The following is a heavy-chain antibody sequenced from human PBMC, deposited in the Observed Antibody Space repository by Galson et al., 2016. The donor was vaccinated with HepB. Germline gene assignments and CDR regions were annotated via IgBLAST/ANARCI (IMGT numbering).Heavy chain of an antibody. CDR3: TRERSWPHWYFDL. Sequence: SVKVSCKASGYSFSTYDIVWVRQAPGQGLEWMGWVNPNSGNTGYAQKFQGRVTMTRDASLSTAYMELTSLTSEDTAVYYCTRERSWPHWYFDLWGRGTLVTVSS. J-gene: IGHJ2*01. CDR1: GYSFSTYD. V-gene: IGHV1-8*01. CDR2: VNPNSGNT. D-gene: IGHD3-10*01.